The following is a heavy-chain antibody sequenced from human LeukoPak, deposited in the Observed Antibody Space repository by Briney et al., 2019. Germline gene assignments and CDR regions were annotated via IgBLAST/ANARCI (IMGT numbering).Heavy chain of an antibody. CDR2: ISSSSSYI. D-gene: IGHD6-6*01. CDR1: GFTFSSYS. V-gene: IGHV3-21*01. J-gene: IGHJ3*02. Sequence: GGSLRLSCAASGFTFSSYSMNWVRQAPGKGLEWVSSISSSSSYIYYADSVKGRFTISRDNAKNSLYLQMNSLRAEDTAVYYCARGPSIAARYDAFDIWGQGTMVTVSS. CDR3: ARGPSIAARYDAFDI.